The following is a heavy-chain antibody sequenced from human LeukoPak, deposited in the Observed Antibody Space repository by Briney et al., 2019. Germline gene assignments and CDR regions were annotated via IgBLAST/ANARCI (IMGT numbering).Heavy chain of an antibody. CDR3: ARDLSGFGEPHFDY. J-gene: IGHJ4*02. V-gene: IGHV1-2*02. Sequence: ASVKVSCKASGYTFTGYYMHWVRQAPGQGLEWMGWINPNSGGTNYAQKFQGRVTMTRDTSISTAYMELSGLRSDDTAVYYCARDLSGFGEPHFDYWGQGTLVTVSS. CDR1: GYTFTGYY. D-gene: IGHD3-10*01. CDR2: INPNSGGT.